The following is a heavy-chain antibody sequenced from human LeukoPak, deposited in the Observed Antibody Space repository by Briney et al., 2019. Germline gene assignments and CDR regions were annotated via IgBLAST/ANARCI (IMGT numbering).Heavy chain of an antibody. Sequence: GGSLRLSCAASGFAFSSYAISWVRQAPGKGLEWVSTISGNGDSTYYADSVKGRFTISRDNSKNTLFLQMNSLRAEDTAEYYCARDVTPCSASCYFAFDIWGQGTMVTVSS. CDR2: ISGNGDST. CDR3: ARDVTPCSASCYFAFDI. CDR1: GFAFSSYA. J-gene: IGHJ3*02. D-gene: IGHD2-2*01. V-gene: IGHV3-23*01.